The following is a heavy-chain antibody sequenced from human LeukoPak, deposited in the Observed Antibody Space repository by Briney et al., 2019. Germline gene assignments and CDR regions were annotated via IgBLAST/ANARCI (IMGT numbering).Heavy chain of an antibody. CDR1: GGTFSSYA. J-gene: IGHJ4*02. V-gene: IGHV1-69*04. CDR2: IIPILGIA. D-gene: IGHD1-1*01. Sequence: SVKVSCKASGGTFSSYAISWVRQAPGQGLEWMGRIIPILGIANYAQKFQGRVTMTRNTSISTAYMELSSLRPEDTAVYYCARHFGTGDNFDYWGQGTLLIVSS. CDR3: ARHFGTGDNFDY.